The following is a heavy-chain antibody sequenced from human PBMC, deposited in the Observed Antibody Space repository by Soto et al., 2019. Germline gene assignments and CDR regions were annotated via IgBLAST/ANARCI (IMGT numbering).Heavy chain of an antibody. D-gene: IGHD3-3*01. V-gene: IGHV4-34*01. Sequence: QVQLQQWGAGLLKPSETLSLTCAVYGGSFSGYYWSWIRQPPGKGLEWIGEINHSGSTNYNRSLKSRVTISVDASKNQFSLKLSSVTAADTAVYYCARAYIDFWSGYYMYYFDYWGQGTLVTVSS. CDR1: GGSFSGYY. CDR2: INHSGST. CDR3: ARAYIDFWSGYYMYYFDY. J-gene: IGHJ4*02.